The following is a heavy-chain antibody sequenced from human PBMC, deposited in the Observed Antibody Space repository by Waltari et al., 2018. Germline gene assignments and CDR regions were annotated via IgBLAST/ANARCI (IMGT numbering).Heavy chain of an antibody. V-gene: IGHV4-39*01. CDR1: GGSISSSSYY. CDR3: ARSRTYYYDSSGFDP. CDR2: IYYSGST. D-gene: IGHD3-22*01. Sequence: QLQLQESGPGLVKPSETLSLTCTVSGGSISSSSYYWGWIRQPPGKGLEWIGSIYYSGSTYYNPSLKSRVTISVDTSKNQFSLKLSSVTAADTAVYYCARSRTYYYDSSGFDPWGQGTLVTVSS. J-gene: IGHJ5*02.